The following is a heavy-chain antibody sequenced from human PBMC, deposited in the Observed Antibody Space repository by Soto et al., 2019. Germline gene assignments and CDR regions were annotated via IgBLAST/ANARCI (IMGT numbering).Heavy chain of an antibody. V-gene: IGHV3-48*01. Sequence: RPLRLSCAASGFTCRSYSMNWVRQAPGKGPEWVSYISSSGTTISYGDSVKGRFTISRDNARNSLFLQMNSLRAEDTAVYYCARGYGPRDTRFDPWGQGTLVTAS. J-gene: IGHJ5*02. CDR1: GFTCRSYS. CDR2: ISSSGTTI. D-gene: IGHD1-20*01. CDR3: ARGYGPRDTRFDP.